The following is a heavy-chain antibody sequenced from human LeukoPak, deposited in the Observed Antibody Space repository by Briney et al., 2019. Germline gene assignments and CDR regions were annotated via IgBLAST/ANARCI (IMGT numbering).Heavy chain of an antibody. CDR3: AKLPPPGELLTYFDY. D-gene: IGHD1-26*01. Sequence: GGSLRLSCVASGFTFSSYWMTWVRQALGKGLEWVANMKQAGTAKYYVGSVKGLFTISRDTPKNSLYLQMNSLRAEDTALYYCAKLPPPGELLTYFDYWGQGTLVTVSS. V-gene: IGHV3-7*01. CDR2: MKQAGTAK. J-gene: IGHJ4*02. CDR1: GFTFSSYW.